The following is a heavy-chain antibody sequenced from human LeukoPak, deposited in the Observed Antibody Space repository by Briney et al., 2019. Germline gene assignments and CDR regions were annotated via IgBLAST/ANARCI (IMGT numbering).Heavy chain of an antibody. D-gene: IGHD3-16*01. CDR2: ISHDGRIQ. V-gene: IGHV3-30*04. CDR1: GFTFGSHA. CDR3: ARDLSGCYAYNY. J-gene: IGHJ4*02. Sequence: PGGSLRLSCAASGFTFGSHAMHWVRQAPGKGPEWVTFISHDGRIQSYTDSVRGRFTISRDNSKNTLSLQMSSLRAEDTAVYYCARDLSGCYAYNYWGQGTLVTVSS.